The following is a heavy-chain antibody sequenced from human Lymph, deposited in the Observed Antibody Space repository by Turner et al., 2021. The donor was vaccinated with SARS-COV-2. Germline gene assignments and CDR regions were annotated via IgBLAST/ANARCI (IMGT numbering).Heavy chain of an antibody. CDR2: IIPILGIA. CDR1: GGTFSSYA. CDR3: ARGRLDSYSGSYYNWFDP. Sequence: QVQLVQSGAEEKKPGSSVKVSCKASGGTFSSYAINWVRQAPGQGLEWMGRIIPILGIANYAQKFQGRVTITADKSTSTAYMELSSLRSEDTAVYYCARGRLDSYSGSYYNWFDPWGQGTLVTVSS. D-gene: IGHD1-26*01. V-gene: IGHV1-69*04. J-gene: IGHJ5*02.